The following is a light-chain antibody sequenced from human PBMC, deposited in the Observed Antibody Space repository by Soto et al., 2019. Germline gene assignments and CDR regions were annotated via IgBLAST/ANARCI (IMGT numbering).Light chain of an antibody. CDR2: EVS. J-gene: IGLJ3*02. V-gene: IGLV2-8*01. CDR3: CSYAGTNSLKV. CDR1: SSDVGSYNY. Sequence: QLVLTQPPSASGSPGQSVTISCTGTSSDVGSYNYVSWYQQHPGKAPKLMIYEVSKRPSGVPDRFSGSKSGNTASLTVSGLQAEDEADYYCCSYAGTNSLKVFGGGTKVTVL.